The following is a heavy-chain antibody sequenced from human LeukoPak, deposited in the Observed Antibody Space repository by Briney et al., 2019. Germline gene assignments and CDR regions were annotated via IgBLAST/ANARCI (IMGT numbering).Heavy chain of an antibody. V-gene: IGHV1-18*01. CDR2: ISGYNGKT. Sequence: ASVKVSCKASGYTFNTYGITWVRQAPGQGLEWMGWISGYNGKTKYAQKLQDRVTMTTDTSTTTAYMELRSLRSDDTAVYYCARVANPHISLSRSWFAPWGQGTLVTVSS. D-gene: IGHD1-14*01. J-gene: IGHJ5*02. CDR1: GYTFNTYG. CDR3: ARVANPHISLSRSWFAP.